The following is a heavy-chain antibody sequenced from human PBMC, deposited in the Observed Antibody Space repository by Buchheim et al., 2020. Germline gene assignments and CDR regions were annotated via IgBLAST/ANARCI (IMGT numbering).Heavy chain of an antibody. CDR2: ISGSGGST. D-gene: IGHD3-22*01. CDR1: GFTFSSYA. CDR3: ARTLYYYDSSGYYHFDY. J-gene: IGHJ4*02. V-gene: IGHV3-23*01. Sequence: EVQLLESGGGLVQPGGSLRLSCAASGFTFSSYAMSWVRQAPGKGLEWVSAISGSGGSTYYADSVKGRFTISRDNAKNSLYLQMNSLRAEDTAVYYCARTLYYYDSSGYYHFDYWGQGTL.